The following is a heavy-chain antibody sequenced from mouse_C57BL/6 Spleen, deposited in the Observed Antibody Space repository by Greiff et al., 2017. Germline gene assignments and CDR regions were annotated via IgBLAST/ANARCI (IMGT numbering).Heavy chain of an antibody. CDR3: ARGITTVVATDAMDY. CDR2: IDPSDSET. D-gene: IGHD1-1*01. Sequence: QVQLQQPGAELVRPGSSVKLSCKASGYTFTSYWMHWVKQRPIQGLEWIGNIDPSDSETHYNQKFKDKATLTVDKSSSTAYMQLSSLTSEDSAVYYCARGITTVVATDAMDYWGQGTSGTVSS. J-gene: IGHJ4*01. CDR1: GYTFTSYW. V-gene: IGHV1-52*01.